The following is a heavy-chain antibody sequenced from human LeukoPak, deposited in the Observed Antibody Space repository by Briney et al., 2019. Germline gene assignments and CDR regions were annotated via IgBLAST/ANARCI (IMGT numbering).Heavy chain of an antibody. Sequence: GGSLRLSCAASGFTVSANYMTWVRQAPGKGLEWVALIWYDGSNKYYADSVKGRFTISRDNSKNTLYLQMNSLRAEDTAVYHCARTVDTAMAVTFDYWGQGSLVTVSS. V-gene: IGHV3-33*08. CDR2: IWYDGSNK. CDR1: GFTVSANY. J-gene: IGHJ4*02. CDR3: ARTVDTAMAVTFDY. D-gene: IGHD5-18*01.